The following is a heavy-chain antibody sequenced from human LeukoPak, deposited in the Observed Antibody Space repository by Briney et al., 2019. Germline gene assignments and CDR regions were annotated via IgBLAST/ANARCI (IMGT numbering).Heavy chain of an antibody. CDR2: IYYSGST. D-gene: IGHD2-8*01. V-gene: IGHV4-59*01. Sequence: PSETLSLTCTVSGGSISSYCWSWIRHPPAKGLERNGYIYYSGSTNNNPSLKSRVTISVDTSKNPFSLKLNSVTAADTAVYYCARGVMLYAYWGQGTLVTVSS. CDR1: GGSISSYC. J-gene: IGHJ4*02. CDR3: ARGVMLYAY.